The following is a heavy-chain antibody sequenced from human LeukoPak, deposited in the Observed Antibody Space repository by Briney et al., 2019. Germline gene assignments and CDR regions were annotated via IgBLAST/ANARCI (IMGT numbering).Heavy chain of an antibody. D-gene: IGHD1-14*01. CDR1: EFTFSNYA. Sequence: GGSLRLSCAASEFTFSNYAMNWVRQAPGKGLEWVSGISGGGGSTYYADSVTGRSTISRDNSKNTLYLQMDSLRAEDTALYYCAKGSGINHYHWIDPWGQGTLVTVSS. CDR2: ISGGGGST. J-gene: IGHJ5*02. V-gene: IGHV3-23*01. CDR3: AKGSGINHYHWIDP.